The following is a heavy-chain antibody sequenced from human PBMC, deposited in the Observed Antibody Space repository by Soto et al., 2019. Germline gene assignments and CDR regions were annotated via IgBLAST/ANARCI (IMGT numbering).Heavy chain of an antibody. D-gene: IGHD1-26*01. CDR3: ARDPSDLWEPDQYFQH. CDR1: GFTFSTNS. J-gene: IGHJ1*01. V-gene: IGHV3-21*01. Sequence: GGSLRLSCVASGFTFSTNSMAWVRQAPGKGLEFVSSINYNGDSIYYGHSVKGRFTISRDNAKNSLYLQMNSLRAEDTAVYYCARDPSDLWEPDQYFQHWGQGTLVTVSS. CDR2: INYNGDSI.